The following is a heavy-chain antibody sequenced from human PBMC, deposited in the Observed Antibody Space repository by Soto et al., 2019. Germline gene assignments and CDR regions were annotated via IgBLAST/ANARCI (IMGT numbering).Heavy chain of an antibody. Sequence: QVQLVQSGAEVKKPGSSVKVSCKASGGTFSSYAISWVRQAPGQGLEWMGGIIPIFGTANYAQKFQGRVTITADESTSTAYMELSSLRSEDTAVYYCARDRGIVERATIPDYYYGMDVWGQGTTVTVSS. CDR1: GGTFSSYA. CDR3: ARDRGIVERATIPDYYYGMDV. D-gene: IGHD5-12*01. CDR2: IIPIFGTA. V-gene: IGHV1-69*12. J-gene: IGHJ6*02.